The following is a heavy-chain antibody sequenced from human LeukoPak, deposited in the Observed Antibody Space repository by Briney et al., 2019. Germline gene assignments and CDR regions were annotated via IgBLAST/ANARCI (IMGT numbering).Heavy chain of an antibody. CDR2: ISGYDGDT. CDR1: GYTFSTYG. Sequence: ASVKVSCKASGYTFSTYGISWMRQAPGQGIEWVGWISGYDGDTNYAQKFQGRVSMTTDTSTSTTYMELRSLRSDDAAVYYCARDMMTSGGLYAFDIWGQGTMVTFSS. V-gene: IGHV1-18*01. CDR3: ARDMMTSGGLYAFDI. J-gene: IGHJ3*02. D-gene: IGHD3-16*01.